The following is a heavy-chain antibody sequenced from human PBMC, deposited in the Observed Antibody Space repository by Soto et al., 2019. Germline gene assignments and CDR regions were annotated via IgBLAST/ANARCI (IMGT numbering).Heavy chain of an antibody. D-gene: IGHD4-4*01. CDR2: IIPIFGTA. Sequence: ASVKVSCKASGGTFSSYAISWVRQAPGQGLEWMGGIIPIFGTANYAQKFQGRATITADKSTSTAYMELSSLRSEDTAVYYCAYCGSFTVTSSVDAFDIWGQGTMVTVSS. J-gene: IGHJ3*02. V-gene: IGHV1-69*06. CDR1: GGTFSSYA. CDR3: AYCGSFTVTSSVDAFDI.